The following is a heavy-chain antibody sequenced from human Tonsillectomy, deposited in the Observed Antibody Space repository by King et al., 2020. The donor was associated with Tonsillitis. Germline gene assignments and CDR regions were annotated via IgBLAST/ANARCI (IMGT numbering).Heavy chain of an antibody. D-gene: IGHD4-17*01. J-gene: IGHJ4*02. V-gene: IGHV4-31*03. Sequence: QLQLQESGPGLVRPSQTLSLICSVSGDSLTRGGYFWSWIRQHPDKCLEWIWSIYHSGPTYHTPSLRCRLFMSVDMSKNQFSLRLTSVTAADTAVYYCARNRDYGDYVDFWGQGTLVAVSS. CDR1: GDSLTRGGYF. CDR2: IYHSGPT. CDR3: ARNRDYGDYVDF.